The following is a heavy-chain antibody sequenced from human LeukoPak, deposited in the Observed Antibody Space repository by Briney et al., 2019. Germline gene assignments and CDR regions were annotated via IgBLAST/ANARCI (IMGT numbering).Heavy chain of an antibody. Sequence: GGSLRLSCAASGFTFSSYAMSWVRQAPGKGLEWVSAISGSGGSTYYADSVKGRFTISRDNSKNTLYLQMNSLRAEDTAVYYCAKGGRIAAAGINYYYGMDVWGQGTTVTVSS. J-gene: IGHJ6*02. CDR3: AKGGRIAAAGINYYYGMDV. CDR2: ISGSGGST. D-gene: IGHD6-13*01. CDR1: GFTFSSYA. V-gene: IGHV3-23*01.